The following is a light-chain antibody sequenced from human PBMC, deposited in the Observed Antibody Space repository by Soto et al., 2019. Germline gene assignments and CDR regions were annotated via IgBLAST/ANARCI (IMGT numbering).Light chain of an antibody. CDR3: QQLNSYPPYT. V-gene: IGKV1-9*01. J-gene: IGKJ2*01. Sequence: DIQLTQSPSFLSASVGDRVTITCRASQGISSYLAWYQQKPGKAPKLLIYAASTLQSGVPSRFSGSGSGTAFPLTISSPQPEDFATYYRQQLNSYPPYTFGQGTKLEIK. CDR1: QGISSY. CDR2: AAS.